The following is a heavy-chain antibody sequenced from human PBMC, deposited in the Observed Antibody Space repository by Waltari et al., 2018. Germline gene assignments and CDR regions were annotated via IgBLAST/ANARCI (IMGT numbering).Heavy chain of an antibody. CDR3: ARGDSYGYRYFDY. D-gene: IGHD5-18*01. V-gene: IGHV1-69*05. CDR2: IIPIFGTA. CDR1: GGTFTSYA. J-gene: IGHJ4*02. Sequence: QVQLVQSGAEVKKPGSSVKVSCKASGGTFTSYAIRWVRQAPGQGLEWMGGIIPIFGTANNAHKFQGRVTITTDESTSTAYMELSSLRSEDTAVYYCARGDSYGYRYFDYWGQGTLVTVSS.